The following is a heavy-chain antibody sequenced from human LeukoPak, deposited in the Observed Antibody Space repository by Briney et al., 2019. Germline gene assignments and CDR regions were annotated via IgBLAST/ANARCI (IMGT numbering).Heavy chain of an antibody. Sequence: PGGSLRLSCAASGFTFSSYSMNWVRQAPGKGLELVSSISSSSSYIYYADSVKGRFTISRDNAKNSLYLQMNSLRAEDTAVYYCARDRGIAAATENFDYWGQGTLVTVSS. D-gene: IGHD6-13*01. CDR3: ARDRGIAAATENFDY. J-gene: IGHJ4*02. CDR2: ISSSSSYI. CDR1: GFTFSSYS. V-gene: IGHV3-21*01.